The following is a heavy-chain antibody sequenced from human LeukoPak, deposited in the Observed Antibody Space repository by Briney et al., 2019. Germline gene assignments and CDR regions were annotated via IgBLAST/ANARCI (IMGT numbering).Heavy chain of an antibody. Sequence: GGSLRLSCAASGFTFSSYAMSWVRQTPGEGLEWVSAISGSGGSTSYADSVKGRFTISRDNSKNTLYLQMNSLRAEDTAVYYCATPPGQLPFDYWGQGTLVTVSS. D-gene: IGHD6-6*01. V-gene: IGHV3-23*01. J-gene: IGHJ4*02. CDR2: ISGSGGST. CDR1: GFTFSSYA. CDR3: ATPPGQLPFDY.